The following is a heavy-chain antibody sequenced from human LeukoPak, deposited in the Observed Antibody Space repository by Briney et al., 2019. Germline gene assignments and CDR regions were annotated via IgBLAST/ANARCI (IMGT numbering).Heavy chain of an antibody. Sequence: SETLSLTCTVSGGSITSSSYYWGWIRQPPGKGLQWIGSFYYSGSTYYNPSLKSRVTIYVDTSKNQLSLKLSSVTAADTAVYYCARRSRETDWSSYFDYWGQGTLVTVSS. D-gene: IGHD3/OR15-3a*01. V-gene: IGHV4-39*01. CDR3: ARRSRETDWSSYFDY. CDR2: FYYSGST. J-gene: IGHJ4*02. CDR1: GGSITSSSYY.